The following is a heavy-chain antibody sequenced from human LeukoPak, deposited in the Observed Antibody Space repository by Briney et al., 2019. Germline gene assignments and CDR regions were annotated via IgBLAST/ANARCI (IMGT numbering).Heavy chain of an antibody. V-gene: IGHV3-33*06. CDR3: AKDVWWSVS. CDR1: GFTFSSYG. CDR2: IWYDGSNK. J-gene: IGHJ5*02. Sequence: GRSLRLSCAASGFTFSSYGMHWVRQAPGKGLEWVAVIWYDGSNKYYADSVKGRFTISRDNSKNTLYLQINSLGAEDTAIYYCAKDVWWSVSWGQGTLVTVSS. D-gene: IGHD2-8*02.